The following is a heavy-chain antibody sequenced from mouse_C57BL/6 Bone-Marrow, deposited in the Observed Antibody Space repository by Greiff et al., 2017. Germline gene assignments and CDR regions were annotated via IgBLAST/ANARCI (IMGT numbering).Heavy chain of an antibody. CDR1: GYTFTDYA. V-gene: IGHV1-67*01. J-gene: IGHJ2*01. CDR3: ARWRIYDGSPIDY. CDR2: ISTYYGDA. D-gene: IGHD2-3*01. Sequence: QVQLQQSGPELVRPGVSVKIFCKGFGYTFTDYAMHWGEQRHAKSLEWIGVISTYYGDASYKQKFKDKATMTVDKSSSTAYMELARLTSEDSAVYYCARWRIYDGSPIDYWGQGTTLTVSS.